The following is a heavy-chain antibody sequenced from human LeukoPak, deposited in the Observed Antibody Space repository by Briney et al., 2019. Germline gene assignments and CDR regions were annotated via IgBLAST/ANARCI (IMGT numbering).Heavy chain of an antibody. J-gene: IGHJ4*02. CDR1: GFTVSRNY. D-gene: IGHD1-14*01. Sequence: GGSLRLSCAASGFTVSRNYMSWVRQAPGKGLEWVSVIYSGGSTYYADSVKGRFTISRDNSKNTLYLQMNSLRAEDTAVYYCARGYPPGARLFDYWGQGTLVTVSS. V-gene: IGHV3-53*01. CDR3: ARGYPPGARLFDY. CDR2: IYSGGST.